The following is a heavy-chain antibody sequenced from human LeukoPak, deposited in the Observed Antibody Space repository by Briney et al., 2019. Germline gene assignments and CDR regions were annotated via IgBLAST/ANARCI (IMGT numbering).Heavy chain of an antibody. D-gene: IGHD3-3*02. CDR2: IYRGGDT. CDR3: TKVASYAFDT. J-gene: IGHJ3*02. CDR1: GFTVSDNY. Sequence: PGGSLRLSCAASGFTVSDNYMSWVRQAPGKGLEWVSIIYRGGDTYYSDSVTGRFTISRDNSENTLYLQMNSLKAEDTAVYYCTKVASYAFDTWGQGTVVTVSS. V-gene: IGHV3-53*01.